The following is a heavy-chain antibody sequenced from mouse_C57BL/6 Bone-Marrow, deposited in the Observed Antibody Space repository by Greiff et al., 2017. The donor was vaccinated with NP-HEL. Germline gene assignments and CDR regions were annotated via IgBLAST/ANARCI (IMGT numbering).Heavy chain of an antibody. J-gene: IGHJ3*01. CDR1: GYTFTDYY. CDR3: ARNYYGSGPWFAY. CDR2: IYPGSGNT. V-gene: IGHV1-76*01. D-gene: IGHD1-1*01. Sequence: QVQLKESGAELVRPGASVKLSCKASGYTFTDYYINWVKQRPGQGLEWIARIYPGSGNTYYNEKFKGKATLTAEKSSSTAYMQLSSLTSEDSAVYFCARNYYGSGPWFAYWGQGTLVTVSA.